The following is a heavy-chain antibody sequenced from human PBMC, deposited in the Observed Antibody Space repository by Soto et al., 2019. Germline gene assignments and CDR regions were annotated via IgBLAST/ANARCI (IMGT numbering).Heavy chain of an antibody. CDR3: ARDRDGARALDY. J-gene: IGHJ4*02. CDR2: INYSGRT. CDR1: GGSISSGGYF. V-gene: IGHV4-31*03. Sequence: QVQLQESGPGQVKPSETLSVTCTVSGGSISSGGYFWSWVLQRPGQGLEWIGYINYSGRTSYSPSPKSRVTMSVDTSNQFSLKLTSVTAADTAVYYCARDRDGARALDYWGQGTLVTVSP. D-gene: IGHD2-21*02.